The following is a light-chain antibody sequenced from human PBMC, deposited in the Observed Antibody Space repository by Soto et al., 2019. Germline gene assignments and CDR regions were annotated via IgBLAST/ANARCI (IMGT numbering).Light chain of an antibody. V-gene: IGKV3-20*01. CDR2: GAS. J-gene: IGKJ2*01. CDR1: QSVSSSY. CDR3: QQYRSSPPYT. Sequence: EIVLTQSPGTLSLSPGERATLSCRASQSVSSSYLAWYQQKPGQAPRLLIYGASSRATGIPDRFSGSGSGTDFPLTISRLAPEDFAVYYCQQYRSSPPYTFGQGTKLEIK.